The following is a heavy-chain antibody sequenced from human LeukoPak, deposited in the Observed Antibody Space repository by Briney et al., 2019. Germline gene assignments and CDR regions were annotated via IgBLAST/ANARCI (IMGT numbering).Heavy chain of an antibody. CDR3: AGCISKNCDDAIDI. Sequence: GGSLRLSCAASGFTFSTYGMHWVRQAPGKGLEWVAVIWYGGSNTYYADSVKGRSTISRDNAENTLYLQINSLRAEDTALYYCAGCISKNCDDAIDIWGHGTMVSVSS. V-gene: IGHV3-33*03. D-gene: IGHD2-2*01. CDR1: GFTFSTYG. CDR2: IWYGGSNT. J-gene: IGHJ3*02.